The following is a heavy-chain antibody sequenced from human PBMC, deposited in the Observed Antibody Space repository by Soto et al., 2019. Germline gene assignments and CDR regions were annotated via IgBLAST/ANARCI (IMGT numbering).Heavy chain of an antibody. D-gene: IGHD6-13*01. V-gene: IGHV3-11*06. CDR3: ARDRADGSVFYYYGMDV. CDR2: ISSSSSYT. CDR1: GFTFSDYY. J-gene: IGHJ6*02. Sequence: QVQLVESGGGLVKPGGSLRLSCAASGFTFSDYYMSWSRQAPGKGLEWASYISSSSSYTNYADSVKGRFTISRDNAKNSLYLQMNSLRAEETAVYYCARDRADGSVFYYYGMDVWGQGTTVTVS.